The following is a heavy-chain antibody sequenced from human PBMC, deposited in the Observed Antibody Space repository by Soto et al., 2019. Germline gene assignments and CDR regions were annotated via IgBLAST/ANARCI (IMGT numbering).Heavy chain of an antibody. Sequence: QVQLVQSGAEVKKPGSXXXVXXXASXXTFXXXXXXXXRQAPGQGLEWMGRIIPILGIANYAQKFQGRVTITADKSTSTAYMELSSLRSEDTAVYYCAXXXVAXTGMDVWGQGTTVTVSS. CDR2: IIPILGIA. J-gene: IGHJ6*02. CDR1: XXTFXXXX. V-gene: IGHV1-69*02. CDR3: AXXXVAXTGMDV. D-gene: IGHD2-15*01.